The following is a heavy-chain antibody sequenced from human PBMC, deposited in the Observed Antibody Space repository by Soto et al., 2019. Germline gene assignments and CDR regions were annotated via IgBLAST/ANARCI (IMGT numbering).Heavy chain of an antibody. V-gene: IGHV4-39*01. D-gene: IGHD6-6*01. J-gene: IGHJ5*02. Sequence: KASETLSLTCTVSGGSISSSSYYWGWIRQPPGKGLEWIGSIYYSGSTYYNPSLKSRVTISVDTSKNQFSLKLRSVTAADTAVYYCASNNLAARRWGGYNWFDPWGQGTLVTVSS. CDR3: ASNNLAARRWGGYNWFDP. CDR1: GGSISSSSYY. CDR2: IYYSGST.